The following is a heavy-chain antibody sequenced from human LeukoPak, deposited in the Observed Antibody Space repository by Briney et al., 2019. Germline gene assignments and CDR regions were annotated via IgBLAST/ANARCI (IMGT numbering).Heavy chain of an antibody. J-gene: IGHJ4*02. D-gene: IGHD3-22*01. CDR2: ISGSGGST. CDR3: AKDYHYDSSGYYTSHFDY. V-gene: IGHV3-23*01. Sequence: GGSLRLSCAASGFTFSSYAMSWVRQAPGKGLEWVSAISGSGGSTYYADSVKGRFTISRDNSKNTLYLQMNSLRAEDTAVYYCAKDYHYDSSGYYTSHFDYWGQGTLVTLSS. CDR1: GFTFSSYA.